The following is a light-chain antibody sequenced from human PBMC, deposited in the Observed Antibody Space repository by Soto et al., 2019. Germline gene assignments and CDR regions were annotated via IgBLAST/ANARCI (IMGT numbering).Light chain of an antibody. CDR3: AAWDDSLSGGG. J-gene: IGLJ3*02. CDR2: RNN. CDR1: SSNIGSNS. Sequence: QSVLTQPPSASGTPGRRVTISCSGSSSNIGSNSVYWYQQLPGTAPKLRIYRNNQRASGVPERFSGFKSGTSDSLALSGPRTEDEADYYCAAWDDSLSGGGFGGGTKLTVL. V-gene: IGLV1-47*01.